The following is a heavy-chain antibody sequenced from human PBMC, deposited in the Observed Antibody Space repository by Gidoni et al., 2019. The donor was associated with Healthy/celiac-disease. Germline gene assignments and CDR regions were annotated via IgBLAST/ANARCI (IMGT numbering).Heavy chain of an antibody. Sequence: QVQLVESGGGVVQPGRSLRLSCAASGFPFRSEAMHWVRQAPGKGLEWVAVISYDGSNKYYADSVKGRFTISRDNSKNTLYLQMNSLRAEDTAVYYCARDEDIVVVPAAKRPSPNYYYYGMDVWGKGTTVTVSS. J-gene: IGHJ6*04. CDR3: ARDEDIVVVPAAKRPSPNYYYYGMDV. CDR1: GFPFRSEA. D-gene: IGHD2-2*01. CDR2: ISYDGSNK. V-gene: IGHV3-30-3*01.